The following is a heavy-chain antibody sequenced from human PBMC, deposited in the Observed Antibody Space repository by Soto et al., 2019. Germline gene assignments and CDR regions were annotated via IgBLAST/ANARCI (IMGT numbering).Heavy chain of an antibody. CDR1: GFTFSNYA. CDR2: ISGSGGNT. V-gene: IGHV3-23*01. CDR3: AKGVVGDPAYWYCDL. Sequence: EVQLLQSGGGLVQPGGSLRLSCAASGFTFSNYAMSWVRQAPGKGLEWVSSISGSGGNTFYADSVKGRFTISRDNSRNTLYLQMSSLRAEDMVVYYCAKGVVGDPAYWYCDLWGRGTLVTVSS. D-gene: IGHD2-21*02. J-gene: IGHJ2*01.